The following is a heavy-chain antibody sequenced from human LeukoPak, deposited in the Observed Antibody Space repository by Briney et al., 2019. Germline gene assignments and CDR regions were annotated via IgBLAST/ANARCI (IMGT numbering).Heavy chain of an antibody. Sequence: SETLSLTCTVSGGSISSYYWSWIRQPPGKGLEWIGYIYYSGSINYNPSLKSRVTMSVDTSKNQFSLKLSSVTAADTAVYFCARGFRGDNFDYWGQGTLVTVSS. D-gene: IGHD7-27*01. CDR2: IYYSGSI. CDR1: GGSISSYY. V-gene: IGHV4-59*08. J-gene: IGHJ4*02. CDR3: ARGFRGDNFDY.